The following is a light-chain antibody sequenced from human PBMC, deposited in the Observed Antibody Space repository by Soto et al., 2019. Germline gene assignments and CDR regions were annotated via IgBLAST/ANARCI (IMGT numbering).Light chain of an antibody. CDR2: DAS. CDR1: QSINTN. J-gene: IGKJ1*01. Sequence: EIVMTQSPATLSVSRGEGATLSCRASQSINTNLAWYQQKPCQAPRLLIYDASTRATGIPARISGSGSGTEFTLTISSLQSEDFAVYYCQQYKNWRTFGQGTKVDIK. V-gene: IGKV3-15*01. CDR3: QQYKNWRT.